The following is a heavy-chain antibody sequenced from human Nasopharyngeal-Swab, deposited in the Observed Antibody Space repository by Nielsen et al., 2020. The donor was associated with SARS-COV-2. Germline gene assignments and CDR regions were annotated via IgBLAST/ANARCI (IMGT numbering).Heavy chain of an antibody. J-gene: IGHJ3*02. CDR3: VRMGDYTWNGFDI. V-gene: IGHV3-7*01. Sequence: WIRQPPGKGLEWVANIKKDGSEKYYVDSVKGRFTISRDNTKNSVYLQMNSLRAEDTAVYHCVRMGDYTWNGFDIWGQGTMVTVSS. D-gene: IGHD1-26*01. CDR2: IKKDGSEK.